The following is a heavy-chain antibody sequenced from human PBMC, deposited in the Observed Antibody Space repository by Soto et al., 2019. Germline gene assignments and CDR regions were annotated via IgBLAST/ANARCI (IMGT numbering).Heavy chain of an antibody. V-gene: IGHV3-21*06. D-gene: IGHD3-16*01. CDR2: ISDDSSYI. Sequence: QRLSCAASGFMFSAYTMNWVRQAPGKGLEWLSSISDDSSYIDYADSLRGRFTVSRDNARNSLYLQIDSLGVEDTAVYYCATPYYFNHWGPGTLVTVSS. CDR1: GFMFSAYT. CDR3: ATPYYFNH. J-gene: IGHJ1*01.